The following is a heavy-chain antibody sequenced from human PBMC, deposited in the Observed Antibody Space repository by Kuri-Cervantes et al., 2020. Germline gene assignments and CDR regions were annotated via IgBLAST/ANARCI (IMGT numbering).Heavy chain of an antibody. CDR1: GFTFDDYA. D-gene: IGHD3-3*01. CDR3: AVGEDRVGWLPFDI. CDR2: ISWNSGSI. Sequence: GGSLRLSCAASGFTFDDYAMHWVRQAPGKGLEWVSGISWNSGSIGYADPVKGRFTISRDNAKNSLYLQMNSLRAEDTALYYCAVGEDRVGWLPFDIWGQGTMVTVSS. J-gene: IGHJ3*02. V-gene: IGHV3-9*01.